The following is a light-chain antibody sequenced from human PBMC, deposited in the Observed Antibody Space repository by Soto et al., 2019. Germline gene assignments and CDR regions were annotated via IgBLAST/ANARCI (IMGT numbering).Light chain of an antibody. CDR2: GAS. CDR1: QSLSSSH. J-gene: IGKJ1*01. V-gene: IGKV3-20*01. Sequence: EIVLTQSPGTLSLSPGERATLSCRASQSLSSSHLAWYQQKPGQAPRLLIHGASSRATGIPDRFSGSGSGTEFTLTISSLQPEDFAVDYCRQYNSCPMTFGQGTKVDNK. CDR3: RQYNSCPMT.